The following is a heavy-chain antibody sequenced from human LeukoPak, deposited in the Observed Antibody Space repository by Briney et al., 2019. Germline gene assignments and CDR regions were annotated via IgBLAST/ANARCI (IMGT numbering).Heavy chain of an antibody. D-gene: IGHD5-18*01. CDR3: ARVRQSPQIQLYYYYMDV. V-gene: IGHV3-48*04. Sequence: GGSLRLSCVAWGFPLSSYRTIGVPQAPGKGVEGSSYISSSSATIYYADSVKGRFPVSRDNAKNSVYLQMNSLRAEDTAVYYCARVRQSPQIQLYYYYMDVWGKGTTVTVSS. CDR1: GFPLSSYR. J-gene: IGHJ6*03. CDR2: ISSSSATI.